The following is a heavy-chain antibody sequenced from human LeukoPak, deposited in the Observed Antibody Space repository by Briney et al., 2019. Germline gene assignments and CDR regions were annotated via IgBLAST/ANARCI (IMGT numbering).Heavy chain of an antibody. CDR1: GFTFSSYD. CDR3: AGGSAAGPNFDY. V-gene: IGHV3-13*01. J-gene: IGHJ4*02. CDR2: IGTAGDT. Sequence: GGSLRLSCAASGFTFSSYDMHWVRQATGKGLEWVSAIGTAGDTYYPGSVKGRFTISRENAKNSLYLQMNSLRAGDTAVYYCAGGSAAGPNFDYWGQGTLVTVSS. D-gene: IGHD6-13*01.